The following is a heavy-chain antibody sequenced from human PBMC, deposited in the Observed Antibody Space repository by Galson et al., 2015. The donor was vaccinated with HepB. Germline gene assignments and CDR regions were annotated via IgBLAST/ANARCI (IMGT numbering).Heavy chain of an antibody. CDR2: ISGSGGST. V-gene: IGHV3-23*01. CDR3: ARGIRIAVDYYLDY. J-gene: IGHJ4*02. D-gene: IGHD6-19*01. Sequence: SLRLSCAASGFTFSSFAMSWVRQAPGKGLEWVSGISGSGGSTYYTDSVKGRFTISRDNSKITLYLQMNSLRAEDTAVYYCARGIRIAVDYYLDYWGQGTLVTVSS. CDR1: GFTFSSFA.